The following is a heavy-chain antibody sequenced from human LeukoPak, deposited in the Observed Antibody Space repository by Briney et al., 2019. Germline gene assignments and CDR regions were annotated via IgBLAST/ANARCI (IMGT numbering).Heavy chain of an antibody. CDR3: ARVRDGYNDAYDI. V-gene: IGHV1-2*02. Sequence: GASVKVSCKASGYTFTGYYMHWVRQAPGQRLEWMGWINPNSGGTNYAQKFQGRATMTRDTSISTAYMELSRLRSDDTAVYYCARVRDGYNDAYDIWGQGTMVTVSS. J-gene: IGHJ3*02. D-gene: IGHD5-24*01. CDR1: GYTFTGYY. CDR2: INPNSGGT.